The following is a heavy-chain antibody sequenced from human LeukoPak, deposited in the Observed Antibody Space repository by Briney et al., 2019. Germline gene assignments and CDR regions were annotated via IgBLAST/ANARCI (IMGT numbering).Heavy chain of an antibody. V-gene: IGHV3-23*01. CDR1: GLTFSSYA. Sequence: PGGSLRLSCAASGLTFSSYAMNWVRQAPGKGLEWVSVISGNGGSTYYADSVRGRFTISRDNSKSTLYLQMSSLRAEDTALYYCTGSYYYEYFQHWGQGTLVTVPS. CDR2: ISGNGGST. J-gene: IGHJ1*01. CDR3: TGSYYYEYFQH. D-gene: IGHD3-22*01.